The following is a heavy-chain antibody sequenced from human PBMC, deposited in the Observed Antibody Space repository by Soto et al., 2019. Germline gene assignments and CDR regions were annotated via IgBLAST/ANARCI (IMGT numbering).Heavy chain of an antibody. CDR3: ARGSASDYGMDV. J-gene: IGHJ6*02. Sequence: SETLSLTCAVSGASISSGDYSWNWVRQPPRQGLEWIGLIYHSGGTYYNPSLKSRVTISVDTSKNQFSLKLTSVTAADTAMYYCARGSASDYGMDVWGQGTTVTVSS. CDR1: GASISSGDYS. D-gene: IGHD6-25*01. CDR2: IYHSGGT. V-gene: IGHV4-30-2*01.